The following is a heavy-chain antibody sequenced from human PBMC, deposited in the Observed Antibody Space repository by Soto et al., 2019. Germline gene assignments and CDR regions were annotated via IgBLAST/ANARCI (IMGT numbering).Heavy chain of an antibody. CDR3: TTDCPQVATCLKDYGTDV. CDR2: IKSKPDGGTT. D-gene: IGHD6-6*01. Sequence: ELQLVDSGGGLVKPGGSLRLSCAASGFSFSNAWMNWVRQAPGKGLEWVGRIKSKPDGGTTDYAAPVKGRFTVSRDESKNIVYLQMNSLKIDDTAVYYCTTDCPQVATCLKDYGTDVCGQGTTVTVSS. J-gene: IGHJ6*02. V-gene: IGHV3-15*07. CDR1: GFSFSNAW.